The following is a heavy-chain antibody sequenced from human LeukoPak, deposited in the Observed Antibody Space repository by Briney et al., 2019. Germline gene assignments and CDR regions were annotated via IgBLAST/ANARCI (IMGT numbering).Heavy chain of an antibody. CDR1: GGTFSSYA. V-gene: IGHV1-69*01. Sequence: SVKVSCKASGGTFSSYAISWVRQAPGQGLEWMGGIIPIFGTANYAQKFQGRVTITADESTSTAYMELSSLRSEDTAVYYCARGWSGYYLYYYYYMDVWGKGTTVTVSS. J-gene: IGHJ6*03. CDR3: ARGWSGYYLYYYYYMDV. D-gene: IGHD3-3*01. CDR2: IIPIFGTA.